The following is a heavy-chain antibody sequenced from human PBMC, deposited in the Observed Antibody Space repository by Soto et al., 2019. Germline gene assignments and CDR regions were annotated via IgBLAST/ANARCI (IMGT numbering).Heavy chain of an antibody. J-gene: IGHJ4*02. CDR3: ARGAVATTFDY. CDR1: GFGFNNYN. Sequence: EVQLVESGGGLVRPGGSLRLSCAASGFGFNNYNMNWVRQAPGKGLEWVSSITSSGSATYYADSVKGRFTISRDNAKDSLYLQMNSLRTEDTAVYYCARGAVATTFDYWGLGTRVTVS. V-gene: IGHV3-21*01. D-gene: IGHD6-19*01. CDR2: ITSSGSAT.